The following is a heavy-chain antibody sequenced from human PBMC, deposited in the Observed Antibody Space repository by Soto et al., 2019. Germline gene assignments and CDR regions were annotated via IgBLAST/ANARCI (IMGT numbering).Heavy chain of an antibody. J-gene: IGHJ5*02. CDR2: VYWAGST. V-gene: IGHV4-39*07. D-gene: IGHD3-10*01. CDR3: ARAERFPRSWFDT. Sequence: KASETLSLTCSVSGDSITTNGYYWGWIRQPPGKGLQWIGNVYWAGSTFSHPSLTSRVFISVDTSNSQFSLKLTSVTAADTAMYFCARAERFPRSWFDTWGQGTQVTVSS. CDR1: GDSITTNGYY.